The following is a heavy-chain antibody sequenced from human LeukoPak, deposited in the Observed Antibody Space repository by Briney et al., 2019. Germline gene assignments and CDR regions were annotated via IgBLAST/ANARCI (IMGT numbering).Heavy chain of an antibody. CDR1: GFTFSSYG. Sequence: GGSLRLSCAASGFTFSSYGMHWVRQAPGKGLEWVAFIRYDGSNKYYADSVKGRFTISRDNSKNTLYLQMNSLRAEDTAVYYCARDLGSTPYAGAFDIWGQGTMVTVSS. J-gene: IGHJ3*02. D-gene: IGHD4-23*01. V-gene: IGHV3-30*02. CDR3: ARDLGSTPYAGAFDI. CDR2: IRYDGSNK.